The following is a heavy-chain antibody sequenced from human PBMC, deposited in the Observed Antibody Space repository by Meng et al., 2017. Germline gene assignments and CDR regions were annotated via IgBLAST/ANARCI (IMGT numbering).Heavy chain of an antibody. CDR2: INHSGST. CDR3: ARVPTYYYDSSGYYLFDY. V-gene: IGHV4-34*01. Sequence: GQLQAGVVGLLKPSETLFRTCAVHGGSFSGYYWSWIRQPPGKGLEWIGEINHSGSTNYNPSLKSRVTISVDTSKNQFSLKLSSVTASDTAVYYCARVPTYYYDSSGYYLFDYWGQGTLVTVSS. J-gene: IGHJ4*02. D-gene: IGHD3-22*01. CDR1: GGSFSGYY.